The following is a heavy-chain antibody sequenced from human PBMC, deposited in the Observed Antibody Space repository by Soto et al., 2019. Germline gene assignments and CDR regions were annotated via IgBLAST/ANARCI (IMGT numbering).Heavy chain of an antibody. Sequence: SETLSLTCTVSGVSISSDDYYWSWIRQGPVRGLEWIGYIHSSGSIYYNPSLKSRATMSIDTARNQFSLKVSSVTLADTAVYYCARDLDGLHDDNSGPYPRPGWGQGTLVT. J-gene: IGHJ1*01. V-gene: IGHV4-30-4*01. CDR3: ARDLDGLHDDNSGPYPRPG. D-gene: IGHD3-22*01. CDR2: IHSSGSI. CDR1: GVSISSDDYY.